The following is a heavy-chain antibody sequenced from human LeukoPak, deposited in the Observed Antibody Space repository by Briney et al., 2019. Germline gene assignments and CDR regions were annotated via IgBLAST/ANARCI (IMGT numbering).Heavy chain of an antibody. V-gene: IGHV3-23*01. J-gene: IGHJ4*02. D-gene: IGHD3-22*01. CDR1: GFTFSDYA. CDR3: AQDRRIDSSGYYYDY. Sequence: GGSLRLSCSASGFTFSDYAMVWVRQAPGKGLEWVSTIGGRGGNTFYADAVRGRFTVSRDNSKNTLFLQMNSLRAEDTALYYCAQDRRIDSSGYYYDYWGQGTLVTVSS. CDR2: IGGRGGNT.